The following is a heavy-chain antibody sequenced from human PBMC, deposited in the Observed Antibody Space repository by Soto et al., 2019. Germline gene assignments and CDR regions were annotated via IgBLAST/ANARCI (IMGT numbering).Heavy chain of an antibody. J-gene: IGHJ6*02. CDR1: GFTFSNAW. CDR2: IKSKTDGGTT. CDR3: TRLERDYYYGMDV. Sequence: EVQLVESGGGLVKPGGSLRLTCAASGFTFSNAWMSWVRQAPGKGLEWVGRIKSKTDGGTTDYAAPMKGRFTISRDDSKNTLFLQMNSLKTEDTAVYYCTRLERDYYYGMDVWGQGTTVTVSS. V-gene: IGHV3-15*01.